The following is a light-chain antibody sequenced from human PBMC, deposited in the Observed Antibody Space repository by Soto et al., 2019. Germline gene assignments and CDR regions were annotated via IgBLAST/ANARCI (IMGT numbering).Light chain of an antibody. V-gene: IGKV3-11*01. Sequence: EIVLTQSPATLSLSPGERATLSCRASQSVSSYLAWYQQKPGQAPRLLIYDASKRATDIPARFSGSGSGTDFTLTISSLLSEDFAVYYCHQYYKWPLTFGGGTKVDIK. CDR2: DAS. CDR1: QSVSSY. CDR3: HQYYKWPLT. J-gene: IGKJ4*01.